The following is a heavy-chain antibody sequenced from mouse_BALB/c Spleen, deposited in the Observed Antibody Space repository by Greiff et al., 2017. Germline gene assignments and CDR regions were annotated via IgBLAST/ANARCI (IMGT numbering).Heavy chain of an antibody. CDR1: GYSFTDYI. CDR2: INPYYGST. Sequence: VQLQQTGPELVKPGASVKISCKASGYSFTDYIMLWVKQSHGKSLEWIGNINPYYGSTSYNLKFKGKATLTVDKSSSTAYMQLNSLTSEDSAVYYCARSGNYYDYDRDYYAMDYWGQGTSVTVSS. D-gene: IGHD2-4*01. J-gene: IGHJ4*01. V-gene: IGHV1-39*01. CDR3: ARSGNYYDYDRDYYAMDY.